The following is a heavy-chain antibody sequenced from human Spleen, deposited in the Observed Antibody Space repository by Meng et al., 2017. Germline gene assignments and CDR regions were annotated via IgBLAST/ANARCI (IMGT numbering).Heavy chain of an antibody. CDR2: IYWNDDK. J-gene: IGHJ4*02. CDR1: GFSLSTSGVG. D-gene: IGHD4-17*01. Sequence: QMHLKGAGPTPVKPTQTLTLTCTFSGFSLSTSGVGVGWIRQPPGKALEWLALIYWNDDKRYSPSLKSRLTITKDTSKNQVVLTMTNMDPVDTATYYCAHRLYGDYYFDYWGQGTLVTVSS. CDR3: AHRLYGDYYFDY. V-gene: IGHV2-5*01.